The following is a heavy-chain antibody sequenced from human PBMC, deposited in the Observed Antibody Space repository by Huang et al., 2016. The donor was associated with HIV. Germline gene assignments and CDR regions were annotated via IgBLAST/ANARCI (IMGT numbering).Heavy chain of an antibody. Sequence: QVQLVESGGGVVQPGRSLRLFCAVSGFTFGDHPMYWVRQAPGKGLEWVSVISFDGRNKFYADFVRGRFTISRDNSKNILYLQLNSLTPADTSIYYCARDTTTVAGLDFWGQGALVTVSS. CDR1: GFTFGDHP. D-gene: IGHD6-19*01. V-gene: IGHV3-30*14. CDR2: ISFDGRNK. CDR3: ARDTTTVAGLDF. J-gene: IGHJ4*02.